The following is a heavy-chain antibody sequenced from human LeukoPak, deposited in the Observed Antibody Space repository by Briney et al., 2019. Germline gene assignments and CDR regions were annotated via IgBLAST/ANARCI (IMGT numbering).Heavy chain of an antibody. J-gene: IGHJ3*02. D-gene: IGHD1-26*01. CDR2: TYYTSKWHD. V-gene: IGHV6-1*01. CDR1: GDSVSANSAT. CDR3: ARVSSPWSPRDAFDI. Sequence: SQTLSHTCAISGDSVSANSATWTWVRQSPSRGLEWLGRTYYTSKWHDDYAVSVKSRIIINSDTSKNQFSLQLNSVTPEDTAVYYCARVSSPWSPRDAFDIWGQGTMVTVSS.